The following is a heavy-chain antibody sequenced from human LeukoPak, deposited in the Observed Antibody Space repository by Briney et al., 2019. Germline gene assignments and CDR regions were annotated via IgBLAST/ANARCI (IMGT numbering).Heavy chain of an antibody. CDR3: ARGAFRFDY. J-gene: IGHJ4*02. Sequence: PGGSLRLSCAASGFTFSSYWVSWVRQAPGKGLEWVANIKQDGSEKYYVDSVKGRFTISRDNAKNSLYLQMNSLRAEDTAVYYCARGAFRFDYWGQGTLVTVPS. V-gene: IGHV3-7*01. CDR1: GFTFSSYW. CDR2: IKQDGSEK.